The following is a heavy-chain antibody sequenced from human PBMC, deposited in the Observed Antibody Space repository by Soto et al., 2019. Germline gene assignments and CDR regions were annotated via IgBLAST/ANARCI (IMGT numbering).Heavy chain of an antibody. J-gene: IGHJ6*02. D-gene: IGHD3-9*01. V-gene: IGHV3-33*01. CDR2: IWYDGSNK. CDR1: GFTFSSYG. Sequence: GGSLRLSCAASGFTFSSYGMHWVRQAPGKGLEWVAVIWYDGSNKYYADSVKGRFTISRDNSKNTLYLQMNSLRAEDTAVYYCARSRHDILTGYPRAIYYYGMDVWGQGTTVTVSS. CDR3: ARSRHDILTGYPRAIYYYGMDV.